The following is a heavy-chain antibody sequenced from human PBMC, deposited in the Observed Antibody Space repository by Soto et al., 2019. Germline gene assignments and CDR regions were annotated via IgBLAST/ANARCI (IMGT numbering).Heavy chain of an antibody. Sequence: QVQLQESGSRLVRPSQTLSLTCSVSGGSVSSGGYSWSWIRQPPGKGLEWIGFISPSGSPDYNPSLKSRVTISVDRAKNQISLELSSVTAADTAVYYCTRGVLAWGPGTLVTVSS. CDR3: TRGVLA. CDR1: GGSVSSGGYS. V-gene: IGHV4-30-2*01. CDR2: ISPSGSP. D-gene: IGHD2-8*01. J-gene: IGHJ4*02.